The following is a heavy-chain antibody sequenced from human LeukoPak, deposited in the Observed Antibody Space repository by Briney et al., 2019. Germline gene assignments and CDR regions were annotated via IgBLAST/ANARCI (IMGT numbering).Heavy chain of an antibody. CDR1: GFTFDDYA. Sequence: GGSLRLSCAASGFTFDDYAMHWVRQAPGKGLEGVSGISWRSGSIVYADSVKGRFTISRRNAKNFLFLQMNRLRPEDTALYYCAKDEVATVGYCTSTTCQGLDYWGQGTLVTVSS. D-gene: IGHD2-2*01. J-gene: IGHJ4*02. V-gene: IGHV3-9*01. CDR3: AKDEVATVGYCTSTTCQGLDY. CDR2: ISWRSGSI.